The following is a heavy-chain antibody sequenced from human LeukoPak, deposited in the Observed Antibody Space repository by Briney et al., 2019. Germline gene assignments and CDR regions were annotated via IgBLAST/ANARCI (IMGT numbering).Heavy chain of an antibody. Sequence: GASVTVSCTASGGTFSSYAIGWVRQAPGQGLEWMGGIIPIFGTANYAQKFQGRVTITADESTSTAYMELSSLRSEDTAVYYCATDPARVYYDILTGYYNVGWGQGTLVTVSS. V-gene: IGHV1-69*13. CDR3: ATDPARVYYDILTGYYNVG. J-gene: IGHJ4*02. D-gene: IGHD3-9*01. CDR1: GGTFSSYA. CDR2: IIPIFGTA.